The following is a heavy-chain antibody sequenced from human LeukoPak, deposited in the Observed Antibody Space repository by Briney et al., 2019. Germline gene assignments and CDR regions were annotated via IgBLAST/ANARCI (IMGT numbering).Heavy chain of an antibody. J-gene: IGHJ4*02. V-gene: IGHV1-2*02. CDR1: GYTFTGYY. D-gene: IGHD2-2*01. CDR3: ARSECSTSCSGDY. CDR2: INPNSGGT. Sequence: ASVKVSCKASGYTFTGYYMHWVRQAPGQGLEWMGWINPNSGGTNYAQKLQGRVTMTTDTSTSTAYMELRSLRSDDTAVYYCARSECSTSCSGDYWGQGTLVTVSS.